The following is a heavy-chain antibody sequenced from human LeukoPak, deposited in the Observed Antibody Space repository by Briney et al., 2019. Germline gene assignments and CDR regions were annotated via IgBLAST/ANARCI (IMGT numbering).Heavy chain of an antibody. CDR1: GFTVSSNY. D-gene: IGHD6-13*01. CDR3: ARSIFSSSPYDAFDI. CDR2: IYSGGST. V-gene: IGHV3-53*01. Sequence: PGGSLRLSCAASGFTVSSNYMSWVRQAPGKGLEWVSVIYSGGSTYYADSVKGRFTISRDNSKNTLYLQMNSLRAEDTAVYYCARSIFSSSPYDAFDIWGQGTMVTVSS. J-gene: IGHJ3*02.